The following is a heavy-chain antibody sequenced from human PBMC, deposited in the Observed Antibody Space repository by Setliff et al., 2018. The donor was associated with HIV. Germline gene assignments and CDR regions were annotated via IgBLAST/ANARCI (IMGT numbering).Heavy chain of an antibody. Sequence: GASVKVSCKVSGYSLTDLSIHWVRQAPGKGLEWMGGFDPEDDETVYAEKFQGRVTMTEDTSTDTAYMALSSLRSEDTAMYYCATSGFYDILTGPTPGVFDIWGQGTMVTVSS. V-gene: IGHV1-24*01. CDR1: GYSLTDLS. J-gene: IGHJ3*02. D-gene: IGHD3-9*01. CDR2: FDPEDDET. CDR3: ATSGFYDILTGPTPGVFDI.